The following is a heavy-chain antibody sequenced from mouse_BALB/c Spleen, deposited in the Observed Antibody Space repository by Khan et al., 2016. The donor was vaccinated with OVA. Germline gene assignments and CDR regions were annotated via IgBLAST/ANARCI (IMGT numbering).Heavy chain of an antibody. CDR3: ARKDYYDYDPFPY. CDR1: GYSITSEFA. D-gene: IGHD2-4*01. J-gene: IGHJ3*01. V-gene: IGHV3-2*02. CDR2: ISYSGNT. Sequence: EVQLQESGPGLVKPSQSLSLTCTVTGYSITSEFAWNWIRQFPGNKLEWMGHISYSGNTRNNPSLKSLILITLATSRNPFFLKLNSVTTGGTATYYCARKDYYDYDPFPYWGQGTLVTVSA.